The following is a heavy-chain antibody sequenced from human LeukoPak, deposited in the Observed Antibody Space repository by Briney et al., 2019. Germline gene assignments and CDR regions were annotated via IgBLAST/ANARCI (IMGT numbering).Heavy chain of an antibody. CDR2: ISGSGGST. Sequence: GGSLRLSCAASGFTFSSYSMNWVRQAPGKGLEWVSAISGSGGSTYYADSVKGRFTIFRDNSKNTLYLQMNSLRAEDTAVYYCAKGGPTYYYDSSGYYHIDYWGQGTLVTVSS. V-gene: IGHV3-23*01. D-gene: IGHD3-22*01. J-gene: IGHJ4*02. CDR3: AKGGPTYYYDSSGYYHIDY. CDR1: GFTFSSYS.